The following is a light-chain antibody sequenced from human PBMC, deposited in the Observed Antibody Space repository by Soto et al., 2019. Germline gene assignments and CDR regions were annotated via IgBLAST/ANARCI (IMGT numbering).Light chain of an antibody. CDR1: ESVSNC. CDR2: DAS. J-gene: IGKJ1*01. Sequence: DIPMTQSPSFLSASVGDKVTITCRATESVSNCLAWYQEKPGKLPRPLIYDASTLESGVPSRFSGSGSGTEFTLTISSLQADDVATYYCQQYNSSSWTFGHGTKVQMK. CDR3: QQYNSSSWT. V-gene: IGKV1-5*01.